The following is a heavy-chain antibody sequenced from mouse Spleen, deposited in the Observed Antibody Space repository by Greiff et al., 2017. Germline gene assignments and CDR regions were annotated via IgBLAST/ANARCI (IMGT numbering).Heavy chain of an antibody. CDR2: ISSGGSYT. CDR1: GFTFSSHG. J-gene: IGHJ1*01. CDR3: AEKWVTRVVDFDV. D-gene: IGHD1-1*01. V-gene: IGHV5-6*01. Sequence: EVQVVESGGDLVKPGGSLKLSCAASGFTFSSHGMSWVRQTPDKRLEWVATISSGGSYTYYPDSVKGRFTISRDNAKNTLYLQMSSLKSEDTAVYYCAEKWVTRVVDFDVWGAGTTVTVSS.